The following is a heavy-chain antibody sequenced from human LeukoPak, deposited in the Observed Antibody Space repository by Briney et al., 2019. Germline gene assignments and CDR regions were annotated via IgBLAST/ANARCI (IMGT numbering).Heavy chain of an antibody. J-gene: IGHJ4*02. CDR2: IYYSGST. CDR3: ARDTYYYDSSGAALYYFDY. CDR1: GGSISSSSYY. D-gene: IGHD3-22*01. V-gene: IGHV4-39*07. Sequence: PSETLSLTCTVSGGSISSSSYYWGWIRQPPGKGLEWIGSIYYSGSTYYNPSLKSRVTISVDTSKNQFSLKLSSVTAADTAVYYCARDTYYYDSSGAALYYFDYWGQGTLGTVSS.